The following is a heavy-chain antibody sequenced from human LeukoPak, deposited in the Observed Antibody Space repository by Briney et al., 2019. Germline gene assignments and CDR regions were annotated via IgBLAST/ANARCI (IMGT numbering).Heavy chain of an antibody. J-gene: IGHJ4*02. V-gene: IGHV3-23*01. CDR1: GFTFSSYA. CDR2: ISGSGGST. CDR3: ANKKSSGYYYAAFDY. Sequence: PGGSLRLSCAASGFTFSSYAMSWVRQAPGKGLEWVSAISGSGGSTYYAGSVKGRFTISRDNSKNTLYLQMDSLRAEDTAVYYCANKKSSGYYYAAFDYWGQGTLVTVSS. D-gene: IGHD3-22*01.